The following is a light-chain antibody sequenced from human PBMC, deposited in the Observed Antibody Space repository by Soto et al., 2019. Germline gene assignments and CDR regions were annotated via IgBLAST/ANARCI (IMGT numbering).Light chain of an antibody. CDR2: DAS. CDR3: QQYYAYSPHT. V-gene: IGKV1-5*01. Sequence: QMTQSPITVSASVGDSVSISCRASQSIGRWLAWYQQKPGKAPKLLIYDASRLQGGVPSRFAGSGSGTEFALTITSLQPDDFATYYCQQYYAYSPHTFGQGTILESK. J-gene: IGKJ2*01. CDR1: QSIGRW.